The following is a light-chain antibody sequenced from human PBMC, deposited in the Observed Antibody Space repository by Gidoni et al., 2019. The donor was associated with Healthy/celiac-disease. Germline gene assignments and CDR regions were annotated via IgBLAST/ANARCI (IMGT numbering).Light chain of an antibody. V-gene: IGLV2-8*01. J-gene: IGLJ1*01. Sequence: QSALTKPPSASGAPGQSVTISCTATSSDVGGYNYVSWYQQHPGKAAKRMIYAVSRRPSGVPDRFSGSKSGNTASLTVSGLQAEDEADYYCSSYAGSNNYVFGTGTKVTVL. CDR2: AVS. CDR1: SSDVGGYNY. CDR3: SSYAGSNNYV.